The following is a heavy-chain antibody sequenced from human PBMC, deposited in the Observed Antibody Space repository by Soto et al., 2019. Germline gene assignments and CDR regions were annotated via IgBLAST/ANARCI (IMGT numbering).Heavy chain of an antibody. CDR1: GFTFSSYA. J-gene: IGHJ6*03. V-gene: IGHV3-64*01. CDR3: ARSTYYYYYMDV. CDR2: ISSNGGST. Sequence: GGSLRLSCAASGFTFSSYAMHWVRQAPGKGLEYVSAISSNGGSTYYANSVKGRFTISRDNSKNTLYLQMGSLRAEDMAVYYCARSTYYYYYMDVWGKGTTVTVSS.